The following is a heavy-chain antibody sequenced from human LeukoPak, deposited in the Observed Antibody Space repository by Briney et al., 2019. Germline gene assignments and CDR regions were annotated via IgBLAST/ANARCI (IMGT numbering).Heavy chain of an antibody. V-gene: IGHV5-51*01. Sequence: NHGESLKISCKCSGYSFTSYWIGWVRQMPGKVLELIGIIYPGDSDARYSPSFQGQVTRSVDKSIRTAYLQWSSLKASDTALYYCARHAVRDGYNRHNDYWGQGTLVTVSS. J-gene: IGHJ4*02. CDR3: ARHAVRDGYNRHNDY. CDR1: GYSFTSYW. D-gene: IGHD5-24*01. CDR2: IYPGDSDA.